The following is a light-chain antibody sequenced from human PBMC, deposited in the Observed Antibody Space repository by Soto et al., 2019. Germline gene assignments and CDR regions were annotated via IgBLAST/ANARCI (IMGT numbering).Light chain of an antibody. V-gene: IGLV2-14*01. Sequence: QSALTQPASVAGSPGQSITISCAGTSSDVGGYDFVSWYQHHPGRAPKLLIYEVSGRPSGVSYRFSGSKSGNTASLIISGLQAADEAYYYCSSYGISGTSVFGTGTQLTVL. CDR3: SSYGISGTSV. J-gene: IGLJ7*01. CDR1: SSDVGGYDF. CDR2: EVS.